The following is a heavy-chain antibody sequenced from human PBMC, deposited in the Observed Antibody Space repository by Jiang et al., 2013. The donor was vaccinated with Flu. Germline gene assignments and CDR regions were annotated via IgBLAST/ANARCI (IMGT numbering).Heavy chain of an antibody. Sequence: SRINSDGSSTTYADSVKGRFTISRDNTKNTLYLQMNSLRAEDTAVYYCARAGYCSGGSCYSFFAFDIWGQGTMVTVSS. V-gene: IGHV3-74*01. J-gene: IGHJ3*02. CDR3: ARAGYCSGGSCYSFFAFDI. CDR2: INSDGSST. D-gene: IGHD2-15*01.